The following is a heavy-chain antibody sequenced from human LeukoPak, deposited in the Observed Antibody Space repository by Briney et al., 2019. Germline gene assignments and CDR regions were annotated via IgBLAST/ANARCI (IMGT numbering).Heavy chain of an antibody. V-gene: IGHV4-34*01. CDR2: INHSGST. J-gene: IGHJ4*02. CDR1: GGSFSGYY. Sequence: SETLSLTCAVYGGSFSGYYWSWIRQPPGKGLEWIGEINHSGSTNYNPSLKSRVTISVDTSKNQFSLKLSSVTAADTAVYYCARRPGIKGSIDYWGQGTLVTVSS. CDR3: ARRPGIKGSIDY. D-gene: IGHD2/OR15-2a*01.